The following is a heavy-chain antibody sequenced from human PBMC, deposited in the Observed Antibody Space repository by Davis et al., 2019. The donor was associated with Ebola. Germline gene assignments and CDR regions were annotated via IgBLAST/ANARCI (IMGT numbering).Heavy chain of an antibody. J-gene: IGHJ6*02. D-gene: IGHD5-18*01. CDR2: IYYSGTT. Sequence: SETLSLTCTVSGTSISSYYWSWIRQPPGTGLGWIGYIYYSGTTNYNPSLASLVTISVDTSNNQFSLKLSSVTAADTAVYYCARYSYGYSGVYYSYHGMGVWGRGTTVAVSS. CDR3: ARYSYGYSGVYYSYHGMGV. V-gene: IGHV4-59*01. CDR1: GTSISSYY.